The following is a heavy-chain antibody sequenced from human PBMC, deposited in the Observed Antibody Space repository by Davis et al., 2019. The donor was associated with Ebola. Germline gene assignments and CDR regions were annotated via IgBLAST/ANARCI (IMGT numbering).Heavy chain of an antibody. D-gene: IGHD6-13*01. CDR2: ISYDGSNK. J-gene: IGHJ4*02. CDR1: GFTFSSYG. CDR3: ARDRYMAAAGIRGGYFDY. V-gene: IGHV3-30*03. Sequence: PGGSLRLSCAASGFTFSSYGMHWVRQAPGKGLEWVAVISYDGSNKYYADSVKGRFTISRDNSKNTLYLQMNSLRAEDTAVYYCARDRYMAAAGIRGGYFDYWGQGTLVTVSS.